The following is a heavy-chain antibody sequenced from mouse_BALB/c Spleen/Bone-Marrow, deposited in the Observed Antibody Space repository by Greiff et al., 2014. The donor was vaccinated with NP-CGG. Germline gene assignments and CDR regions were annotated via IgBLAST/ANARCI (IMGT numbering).Heavy chain of an antibody. J-gene: IGHJ4*01. CDR2: IIPSNDVT. Sequence: EVQLQESGPELVKPGASVKMSCKASGYTFTSYVMHWVKQKPGQGLEWIGYIIPSNDVTKYNEKFKGKATLTSDKSSSTAYVELSSLTSEDSAVYYCARKRGGAMDYWGPGTSVTVSS. CDR3: ARKRGGAMDY. CDR1: GYTFTSYV. V-gene: IGHV1-14*01.